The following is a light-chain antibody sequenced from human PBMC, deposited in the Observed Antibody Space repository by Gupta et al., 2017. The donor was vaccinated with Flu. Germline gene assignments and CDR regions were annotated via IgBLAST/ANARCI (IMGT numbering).Light chain of an antibody. CDR3: LQSSNFPGT. Sequence: PEFQSVSPKETVTISCRASQSIGDNLHWYQQKPNQSPVLLIKFASQSFSGAPARFSGSGSGTDFTLTIYSLEAEDAATYYCLQSSNFPGTYGQGTRLEIK. J-gene: IGKJ5*01. V-gene: IGKV6-21*01. CDR2: FAS. CDR1: QSIGDN.